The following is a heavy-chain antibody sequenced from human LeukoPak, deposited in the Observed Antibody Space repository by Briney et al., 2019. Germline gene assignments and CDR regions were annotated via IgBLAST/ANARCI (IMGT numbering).Heavy chain of an antibody. CDR2: INPSGDTT. J-gene: IGHJ4*02. Sequence: ASVNISCKASGYTSTIYFIHWVRQAPGRGLEWMGVINPSGDTTTYAQGFEGRLTMTRDTSTSTVYMDLNSLTFDDTAVYYCARDKRGSLDHWGQGTLVAVSS. CDR1: GYTSTIYF. V-gene: IGHV1-46*01. D-gene: IGHD3-10*01. CDR3: ARDKRGSLDH.